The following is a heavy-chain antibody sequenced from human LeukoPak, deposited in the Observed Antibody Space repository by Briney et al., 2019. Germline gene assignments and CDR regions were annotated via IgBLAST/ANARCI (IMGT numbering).Heavy chain of an antibody. D-gene: IGHD5-18*01. CDR3: ATAAILYSYVTH. CDR1: GYTLTELS. V-gene: IGHV1-24*01. Sequence: ASVKVSCTVSGYTLTELSMHWVRQAPGKGLEWMGGFDPEDGETIYAQKFQGRVTMTEDTSTDTAYMELSSLRSEDTAVYYCATAAILYSYVTHWGQGTLVTVSP. CDR2: FDPEDGET. J-gene: IGHJ4*02.